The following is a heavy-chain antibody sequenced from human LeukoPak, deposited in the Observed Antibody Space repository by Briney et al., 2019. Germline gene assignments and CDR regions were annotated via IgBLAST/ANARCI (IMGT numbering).Heavy chain of an antibody. CDR3: ANYHDYSNFQGAYYLDY. V-gene: IGHV4-59*08. J-gene: IGHJ4*02. Sequence: SETLSLTCTVSGGSISGYYWSWIRQPPGKGLEWIGNIYYSGSTNYNPSLRSRVTISVDTSKNQFSLKLSSVTAADTAVYYCANYHDYSNFQGAYYLDYWGQGTLVTVSS. CDR2: IYYSGST. D-gene: IGHD4-11*01. CDR1: GGSISGYY.